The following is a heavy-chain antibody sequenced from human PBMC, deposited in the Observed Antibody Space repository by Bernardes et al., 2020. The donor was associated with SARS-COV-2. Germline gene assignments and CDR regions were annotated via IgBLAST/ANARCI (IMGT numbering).Heavy chain of an antibody. Sequence: SETLSLTCAVSGGSISSGGYSWSWIRQPPGKGLEWIGYIYHSGSTYYNPSLKSRVTISVDRSKNQFSLKLSSVTAADTAVYYCARAVPGDAFDIWGQGTMVTVSS. CDR2: IYHSGST. CDR1: GGSISSGGYS. CDR3: ARAVPGDAFDI. J-gene: IGHJ3*02. V-gene: IGHV4-30-2*01.